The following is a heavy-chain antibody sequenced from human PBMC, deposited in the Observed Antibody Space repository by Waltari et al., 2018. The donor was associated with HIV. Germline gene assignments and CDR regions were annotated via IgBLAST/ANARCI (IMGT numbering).Heavy chain of an antibody. CDR3: ARVGGYCSGGSCHGTYYFDY. D-gene: IGHD2-15*01. CDR2: MYQSGNT. J-gene: IGHJ4*02. Sequence: QVQLQESGPGLVKPSETLSLTCGVSGYSISSGHYWGWIRRPPGKGLEWIGTMYQSGNTYKNPSLKSRVTRSVDTSKNQFSLKLSSVTAADTAVYYCARVGGYCSGGSCHGTYYFDYWGQGTLVTVSS. V-gene: IGHV4-38-2*01. CDR1: GYSISSGHY.